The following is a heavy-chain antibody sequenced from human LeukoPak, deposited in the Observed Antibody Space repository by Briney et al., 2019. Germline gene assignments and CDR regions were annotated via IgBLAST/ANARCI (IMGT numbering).Heavy chain of an antibody. V-gene: IGHV3-74*01. CDR3: ARASNWGDIGLIDY. CDR2: INTDGSST. J-gene: IGHJ4*02. Sequence: GGSLRLSCAASGFTFSSYWMHWVRQAPGKGLVWVSRINTDGSSTSYADSVKGRFTISRDNAKNTLYLQMNSLRAEDTAVYYCARASNWGDIGLIDYWGQGTLVTVSS. CDR1: GFTFSSYW. D-gene: IGHD7-27*01.